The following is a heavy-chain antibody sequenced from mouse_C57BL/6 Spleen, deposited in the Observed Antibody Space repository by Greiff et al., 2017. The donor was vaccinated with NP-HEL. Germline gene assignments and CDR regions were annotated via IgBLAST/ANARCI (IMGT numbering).Heavy chain of an antibody. Sequence: EVQLQQSGPVLVKPGASVKMSCKASGYTFTDYYMNWVKQSHGKSLEWIGVINPYNGGTSYNQKFKGKATLTVDKSSSTAYMELNSLTSEDSAVYYCARERVTTVVATDYFDYWGQGTTLTVSS. CDR1: GYTFTDYY. CDR3: ARERVTTVVATDYFDY. CDR2: INPYNGGT. V-gene: IGHV1-19*01. D-gene: IGHD1-1*01. J-gene: IGHJ2*01.